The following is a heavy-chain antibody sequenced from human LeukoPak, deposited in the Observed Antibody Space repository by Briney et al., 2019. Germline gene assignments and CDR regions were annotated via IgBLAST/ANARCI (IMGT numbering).Heavy chain of an antibody. CDR2: ISSSSSTI. CDR3: ARDVAGRGIRNAFDI. D-gene: IGHD6-19*01. V-gene: IGHV3-48*01. Sequence: GGSLRLSCAASGFTFSSYSMNWVRQAPGKGLEWVSYISSSSSTIYYADSVKGRFTISRDNSKNTLYLQMNSLRAEDTAVYYCARDVAGRGIRNAFDIWGQGTMVTVSS. J-gene: IGHJ3*02. CDR1: GFTFSSYS.